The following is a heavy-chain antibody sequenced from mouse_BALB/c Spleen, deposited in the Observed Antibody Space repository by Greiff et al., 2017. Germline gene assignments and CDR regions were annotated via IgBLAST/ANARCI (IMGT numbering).Heavy chain of an antibody. CDR2: IYPGNGDT. CDR1: GYTFTSYN. CDR3: ARGITTNAMDY. Sequence: VQLQQPGAELVKPGASVKMSCKASGYTFTSYNMHWVKQTPGQGLEWIGAIYPGNGDTSYNQKFKGKATLTADKSSSTAYMQLSSLTSEDSAVYYCARGITTNAMDYWGQGTSVTVSS. D-gene: IGHD2-4*01. V-gene: IGHV1-12*01. J-gene: IGHJ4*01.